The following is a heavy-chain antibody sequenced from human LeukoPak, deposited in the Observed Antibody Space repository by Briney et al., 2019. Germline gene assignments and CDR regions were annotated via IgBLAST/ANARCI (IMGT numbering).Heavy chain of an antibody. J-gene: IGHJ4*02. CDR1: GGSISSSSYY. CDR2: IYTSGST. Sequence: SETLSPTCTVSGGSISSSSYYWSWIRQPAGKGLEWIGRIYTSGSTNYNPSLKSRVTMSVDTSKNQFSLKLSSVTAADTAVYYCARGGWSIDYWGQGTLVTVSS. V-gene: IGHV4-61*02. D-gene: IGHD2-15*01. CDR3: ARGGWSIDY.